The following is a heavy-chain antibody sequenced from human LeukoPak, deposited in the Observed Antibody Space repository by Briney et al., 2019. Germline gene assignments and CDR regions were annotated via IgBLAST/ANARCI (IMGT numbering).Heavy chain of an antibody. CDR1: GDSMRNYY. V-gene: IGHV4-59*01. J-gene: IGHJ4*02. Sequence: ASETLSLTCSVSGDSMRNYYWSWIQQPPGKGLEWIGYIYYSGSTNYNPSLKSRVTISVDTSKDQFSLKLTSVTATDTAMYYCARDGRGFLRFDYWGQETLVTVSS. CDR2: IYYSGST. D-gene: IGHD1-26*01. CDR3: ARDGRGFLRFDY.